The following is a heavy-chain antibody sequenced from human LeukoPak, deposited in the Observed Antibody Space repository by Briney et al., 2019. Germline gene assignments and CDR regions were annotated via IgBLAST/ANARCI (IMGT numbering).Heavy chain of an antibody. V-gene: IGHV1-18*01. CDR1: GGTFSSYA. J-gene: IGHJ6*02. CDR2: ISAYNGNT. Sequence: ASVKVSCKASGGTFSSYAISWVRQAPGQGLEWMGWISAYNGNTNYAQKLQGRVTMTTDTSTSTAYMELRSLRSDDTAVYYCARELEPYCYYGMDVWGQGTTVTVSS. CDR3: ARELEPYCYYGMDV. D-gene: IGHD1-1*01.